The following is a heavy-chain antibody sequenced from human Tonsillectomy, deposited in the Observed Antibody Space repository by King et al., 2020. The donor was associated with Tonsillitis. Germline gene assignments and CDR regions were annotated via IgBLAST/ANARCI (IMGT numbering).Heavy chain of an antibody. CDR2: IIPIFGTA. Sequence: VQLVESGAEVKKPGSSVKVSCKASGGTFSSYVISWVRQAPGQGLEWMGGIIPIFGTANYTQKFQGRVTITADESTSTAYMELSSLRSEDTAVYYCVRNWYSSDKTFDYWGQGTLVTVSS. CDR1: GGTFSSYV. CDR3: VRNWYSSDKTFDY. J-gene: IGHJ4*02. V-gene: IGHV1-69*01. D-gene: IGHD6-19*01.